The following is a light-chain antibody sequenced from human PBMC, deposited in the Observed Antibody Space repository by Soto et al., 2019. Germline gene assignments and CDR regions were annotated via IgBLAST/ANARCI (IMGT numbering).Light chain of an antibody. CDR2: AVS. CDR3: CSYTVSGTYV. V-gene: IGLV2-14*01. Sequence: QSVLTEPASASGSTGQSITISCTGTSSDVGGYNYVSWYQQHPGKAPKLMIYAVSNRPSGVSNRFSGSKSGNTATLTISGLQAEDEADYYCCSYTVSGTYVFGTGTKVTVL. CDR1: SSDVGGYNY. J-gene: IGLJ1*01.